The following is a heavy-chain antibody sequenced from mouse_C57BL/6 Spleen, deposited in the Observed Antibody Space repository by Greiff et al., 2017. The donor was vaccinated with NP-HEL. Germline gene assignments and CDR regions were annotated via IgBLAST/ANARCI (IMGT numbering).Heavy chain of an antibody. Sequence: DVHLVESGGGLVKPGGSLKLSCAASGFTFSSYAMSWVRQTPEKRLEWVATISDGGSYTYYPDNVKGRFTISRDNAKNTLYLQLSHLKSEDAAMYYYAIDYDGYYGGFAYWGQGTLVTVSA. J-gene: IGHJ3*01. D-gene: IGHD2-3*01. CDR3: AIDYDGYYGGFAY. CDR2: ISDGGSYT. V-gene: IGHV5-4*01. CDR1: GFTFSSYA.